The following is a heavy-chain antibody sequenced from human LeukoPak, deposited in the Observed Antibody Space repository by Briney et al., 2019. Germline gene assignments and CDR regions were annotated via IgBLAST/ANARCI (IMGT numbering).Heavy chain of an antibody. CDR3: VRGFYTYDQ. D-gene: IGHD5-24*01. CDR1: GFTFSDYY. J-gene: IGHJ5*02. V-gene: IGHV3-11*04. CDR2: ISSSDNTI. Sequence: KPGGSLRLSCAASGFTFSDYYMGWIRQAPGKGLEWVSSISSSDNTIYYTDSVKGRFAISRDNAKNSLYLQMKSLRAEDTAVYYCVRGFYTYDQWGQGTLVTVSS.